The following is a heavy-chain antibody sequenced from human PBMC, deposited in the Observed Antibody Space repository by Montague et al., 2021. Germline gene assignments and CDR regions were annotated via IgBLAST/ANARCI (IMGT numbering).Heavy chain of an antibody. CDR1: GFTFSGYA. CDR2: TSATGGGT. D-gene: IGHD6-13*01. Sequence: SLRLFCAASGFTFSGYAMSWVRQAPGKGLEWVSGTSATGGGTLYADSVKGRFIISRDNSKNTLFLQMNSLRADDTAVYYCAKNRAAPGRSSFDYWGQGTLVTVSS. J-gene: IGHJ4*02. V-gene: IGHV3-23*01. CDR3: AKNRAAPGRSSFDY.